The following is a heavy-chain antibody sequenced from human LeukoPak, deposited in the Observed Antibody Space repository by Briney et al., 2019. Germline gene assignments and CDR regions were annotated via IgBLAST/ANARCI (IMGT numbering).Heavy chain of an antibody. J-gene: IGHJ4*02. Sequence: SETPSLTCAVYGGSFSGYYWSWIRQPPGKGLEWIGEINHSGSTNYNPSLKSRVTISVDTSKNQFSLKLSSVTAADTAVYYCASIAAADPFDYWGQGTLVTVSS. V-gene: IGHV4-34*01. D-gene: IGHD6-13*01. CDR2: INHSGST. CDR1: GGSFSGYY. CDR3: ASIAAADPFDY.